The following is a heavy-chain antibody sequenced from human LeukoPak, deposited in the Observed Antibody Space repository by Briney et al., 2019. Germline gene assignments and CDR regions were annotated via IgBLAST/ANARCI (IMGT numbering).Heavy chain of an antibody. Sequence: SETLSLTCTVSGGSISSYYWSWIRQPPGKGLEWIGNIHYSGNTNYNPSLKSRVTISVETSKSQFSLNLSSVTAADTAVYYCARGLSSGWSSPNFDSWGQGTLVTVSS. V-gene: IGHV4-59*01. CDR2: IHYSGNT. J-gene: IGHJ4*02. CDR3: ARGLSSGWSSPNFDS. D-gene: IGHD6-19*01. CDR1: GGSISSYY.